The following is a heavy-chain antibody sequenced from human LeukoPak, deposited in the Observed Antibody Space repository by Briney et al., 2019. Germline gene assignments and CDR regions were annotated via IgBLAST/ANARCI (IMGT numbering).Heavy chain of an antibody. D-gene: IGHD1-1*01. CDR3: ARHGKMPYFDY. J-gene: IGHJ4*02. CDR1: GGSISSSSYY. Sequence: PSETLSLTCTVSGGSISSSSYYWGWLRQPPGKGLEWIGSIYYSGSTYYNPSLKSRVTISVDTSKNQFSLKLSSVTAADTAVYYCARHGKMPYFDYWGQGTLVTVSS. V-gene: IGHV4-39*01. CDR2: IYYSGST.